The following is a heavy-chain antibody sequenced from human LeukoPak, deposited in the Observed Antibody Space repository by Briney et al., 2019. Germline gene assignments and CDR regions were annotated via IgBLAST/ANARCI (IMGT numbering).Heavy chain of an antibody. CDR3: AKASREYSSTWYY. Sequence: GGSRRLSCAASGFTFNNYVMSWVRQAPGKGLEWVSSVSGTGDSTYYADSVKGRFTISRDNFKNRLYLQMNSLRDDDTAVYYCAKASREYSSTWYYWGQGTLVTVSS. CDR2: VSGTGDST. V-gene: IGHV3-23*01. CDR1: GFTFNNYV. J-gene: IGHJ4*02. D-gene: IGHD6-13*01.